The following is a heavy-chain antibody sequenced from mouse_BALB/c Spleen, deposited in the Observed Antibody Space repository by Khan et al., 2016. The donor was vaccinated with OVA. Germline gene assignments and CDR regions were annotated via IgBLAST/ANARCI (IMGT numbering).Heavy chain of an antibody. Sequence: EVELVESGGGLVKPGGSLKLSCAASGFTFSSYAVSWVRQTPEKRLEWVATINSDGAYTYYPDSVKGRFTISRNNARKPLYQQMSSLRSEDTAMYYCARHNFGPFAYWGQGTLVTVSA. D-gene: IGHD1-3*01. CDR3: ARHNFGPFAY. J-gene: IGHJ3*01. CDR1: GFTFSSYA. V-gene: IGHV5-9-3*01. CDR2: INSDGAYT.